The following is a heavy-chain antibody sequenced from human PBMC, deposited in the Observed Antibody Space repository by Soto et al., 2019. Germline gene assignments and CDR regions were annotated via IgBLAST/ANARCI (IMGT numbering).Heavy chain of an antibody. J-gene: IGHJ4*02. Sequence: PGGSLRLSCAASGFTFSSYAMHWVRQAPGKGLEWVAVISYDGSNKYYADSVKGRFTISRDNSKNTLYLQMNSLRAEDTAVYYCARDPTVTSIAAHFDYWGQGTQVTVSS. CDR2: ISYDGSNK. CDR3: ARDPTVTSIAAHFDY. CDR1: GFTFSSYA. V-gene: IGHV3-30-3*01. D-gene: IGHD6-6*01.